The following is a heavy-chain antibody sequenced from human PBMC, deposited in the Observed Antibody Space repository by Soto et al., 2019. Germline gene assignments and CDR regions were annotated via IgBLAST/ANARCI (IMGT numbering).Heavy chain of an antibody. D-gene: IGHD6-19*01. V-gene: IGHV1-2*02. J-gene: IGHJ3*01. CDR3: ARGLAVPDPRANDALDV. CDR2: INPDSGGT. CDR1: GYTFTAYC. Sequence: ASVKVSCKASGYTFTAYCLHWVRQAPGQGLEWMGWINPDSGGTNYAQKLQGRVTMARDTSITTDHMELSRLTSDDTGVYYCARGLAVPDPRANDALDVWGQGTMVTVSS.